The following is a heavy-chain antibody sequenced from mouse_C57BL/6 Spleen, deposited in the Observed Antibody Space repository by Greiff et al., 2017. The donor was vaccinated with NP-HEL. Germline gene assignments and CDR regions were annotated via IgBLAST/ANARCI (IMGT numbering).Heavy chain of an antibody. Sequence: EVQLQQSGPELVKPGASVKISCKASGYTFTDYYMNWVKQSHGKSLEWIGDINPNNGGTSYNQKFKGKATLTVDKSSSTAYMELRSLISEDSAVYYCARGTTVVATEFDYWGQGTTLTVSS. J-gene: IGHJ2*01. CDR1: GYTFTDYY. CDR2: INPNNGGT. D-gene: IGHD1-1*01. V-gene: IGHV1-26*01. CDR3: ARGTTVVATEFDY.